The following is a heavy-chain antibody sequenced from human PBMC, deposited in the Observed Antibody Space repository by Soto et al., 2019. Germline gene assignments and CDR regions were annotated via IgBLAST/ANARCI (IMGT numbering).Heavy chain of an antibody. D-gene: IGHD4-17*01. CDR1: GGSISSSSYY. J-gene: IGHJ3*02. V-gene: IGHV4-39*01. CDR3: ASTQGKTTVSRDAFDI. Sequence: PSETLSLTCTVSGGSISSSSYYWGWIRQPPGKGLEWIGSVYYSGSAYYNPSLKSRVTISVDTSKNQFSLKLRSVTAADTAVYYCASTQGKTTVSRDAFDIWGQGTMVTVSS. CDR2: VYYSGSA.